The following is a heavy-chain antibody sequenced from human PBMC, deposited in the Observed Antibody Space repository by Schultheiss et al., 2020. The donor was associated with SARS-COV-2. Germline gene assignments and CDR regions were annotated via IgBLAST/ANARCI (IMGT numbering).Heavy chain of an antibody. D-gene: IGHD5-18*01. J-gene: IGHJ5*02. Sequence: SETLSLTCAVSGYSISSGYYWGWIRQPPGKGLEWIGSIYYSGSTYYNPSLKSRVTISVDTSKNQFSLKLSSVTAADTAVYYCARVEGADSYGYRWFDPWGQGTLVTVSS. CDR3: ARVEGADSYGYRWFDP. CDR1: GYSISSGYY. CDR2: IYYSGST. V-gene: IGHV4-38-2*01.